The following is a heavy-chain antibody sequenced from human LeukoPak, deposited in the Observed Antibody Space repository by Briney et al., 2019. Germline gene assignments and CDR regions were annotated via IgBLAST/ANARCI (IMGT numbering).Heavy chain of an antibody. CDR1: GYTFTGYY. CDR3: ARAGGWLQSPLDY. CDR2: INPNSGGT. J-gene: IGHJ4*02. Sequence: GASVKVSCKASGYTFTGYYMHWVRQAPGQGLEWMGWINPNSGGTNYAQKFQGRVTMTRDTSISTAYMELSRLRSDDTAVYYCARAGGWLQSPLDYWGQGTLVTVSS. V-gene: IGHV1-2*02. D-gene: IGHD5-24*01.